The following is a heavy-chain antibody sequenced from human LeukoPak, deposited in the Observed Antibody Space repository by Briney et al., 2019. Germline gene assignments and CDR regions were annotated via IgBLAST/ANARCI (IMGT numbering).Heavy chain of an antibody. V-gene: IGHV3-11*01. CDR2: SSRSGSTI. D-gene: IGHD3/OR15-3a*01. J-gene: IGHJ4*02. CDR3: ARRRDFIDY. CDR1: GFTLSDYY. Sequence: GGSLRLSCAASGFTLSDYYMSWIRQAPGKGLEWVSYSSRSGSTIYYADSVKGRFAISRDNAKNSLYLQMNSLRAEDTAVYYCARRRDFIDYWGQGTLVTVSS.